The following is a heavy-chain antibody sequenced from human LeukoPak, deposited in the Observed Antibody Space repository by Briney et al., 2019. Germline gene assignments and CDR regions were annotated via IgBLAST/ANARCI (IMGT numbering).Heavy chain of an antibody. V-gene: IGHV4-61*05. CDR2: IYYSGST. Sequence: SETLSLTCTVSGGSISSSSYYWGWIRQPPGKGLEWIGYIYYSGSTNYNPSLKSRVTISVDTSKNQFSLKLSSVTAADTAVYYCARAESYDAFDIWGQGTMVTVSS. CDR1: GGSISSSSYY. J-gene: IGHJ3*02. CDR3: ARAESYDAFDI.